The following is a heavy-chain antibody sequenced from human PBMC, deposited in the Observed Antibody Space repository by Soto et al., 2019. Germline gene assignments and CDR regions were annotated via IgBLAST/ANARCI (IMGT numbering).Heavy chain of an antibody. CDR2: ISAYNGNT. J-gene: IGHJ3*02. Sequence: ASVKVSCKASGYTFTSYGISWVRQAPGQGLEWMGWISAYNGNTNYAQKLQGRGTMTTDTSTSTAYMALRSLRSDDTAVYYWARGGQWLADLPGDVFDIWGKGTIVTVAS. D-gene: IGHD6-19*01. CDR1: GYTFTSYG. V-gene: IGHV1-18*01. CDR3: ARGGQWLADLPGDVFDI.